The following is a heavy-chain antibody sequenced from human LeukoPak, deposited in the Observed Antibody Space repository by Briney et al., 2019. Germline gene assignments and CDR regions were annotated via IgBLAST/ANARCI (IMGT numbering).Heavy chain of an antibody. J-gene: IGHJ4*02. V-gene: IGHV4-39*07. CDR2: IYYSGST. CDR3: ARGSTTYYYDSSGYSFDY. Sequence: KPSETPSLTCAVSGGSISSNSYYWGWIRQPPGKGLEWIGSIYYSGSTYYNPSLKSRVTISVDTSKNQFSLKLSSVTAADTAVYYCARGSTTYYYDSSGYSFDYWGQGTLVTVSS. D-gene: IGHD3-22*01. CDR1: GGSISSNSYY.